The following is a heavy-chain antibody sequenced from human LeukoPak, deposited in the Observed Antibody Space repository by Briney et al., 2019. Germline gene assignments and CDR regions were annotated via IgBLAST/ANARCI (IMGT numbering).Heavy chain of an antibody. V-gene: IGHV4-31*03. CDR3: ARARGVRGVIEYYFDY. CDR2: IYYSGST. Sequence: SQTLSLTCTVSGGSISRGGYYWSWIRQHPGKGLEWIGYIYYSGSTYYNPSLKSRVTISVDTSKNQFSLKLSSVTAADTAVYYCARARGVRGVIEYYFDYWGQGTLVTVSS. J-gene: IGHJ4*02. CDR1: GGSISRGGYY. D-gene: IGHD3-10*01.